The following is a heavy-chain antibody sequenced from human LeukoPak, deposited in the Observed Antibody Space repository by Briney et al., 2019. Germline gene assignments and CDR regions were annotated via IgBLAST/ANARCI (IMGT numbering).Heavy chain of an antibody. J-gene: IGHJ5*02. CDR1: GFTFSTYW. Sequence: GGSLRLSCAASGFTFSTYWMHWVRQAPGKGLEWVSRINSDGSSTSYADSVKGRFTISRDNAKNTLYLQMNSLRAEDTAVYYCASGDWFDPWGQGTLVTVSS. D-gene: IGHD3-10*01. V-gene: IGHV3-74*01. CDR3: ASGDWFDP. CDR2: INSDGSST.